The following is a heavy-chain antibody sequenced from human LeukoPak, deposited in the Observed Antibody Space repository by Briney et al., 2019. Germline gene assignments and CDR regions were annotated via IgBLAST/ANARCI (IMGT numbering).Heavy chain of an antibody. CDR1: NGPINTYQ. V-gene: IGHV4-59*08. J-gene: IGHJ5*02. D-gene: IGHD3-9*01. Sequence: SETLSLTCTVSNGPINTYQWSWIRQPPGKGLEWIGNIHYSGSANYNPSLKSRVTISVDTSKNQFSLKLSSVTAADTAVYYCARHLALRYFDWLLFRTGWFDPWGQGTLVTVSS. CDR3: ARHLALRYFDWLLFRTGWFDP. CDR2: IHYSGSA.